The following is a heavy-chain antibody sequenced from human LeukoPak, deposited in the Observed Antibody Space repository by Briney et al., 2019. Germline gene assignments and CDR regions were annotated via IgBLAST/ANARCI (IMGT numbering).Heavy chain of an antibody. D-gene: IGHD6-19*01. V-gene: IGHV5-51*01. Sequence: GESLKISCKGSGYGFTSYWIGWVRQMPGKGLEWMGIIYPGDPDTRYGPSFQGQVTISADKSISTAYLRWSSLKASDTAMYYCARLSSGWYPGFDFDYWGQGTLVTVSS. CDR3: ARLSSGWYPGFDFDY. J-gene: IGHJ4*02. CDR2: IYPGDPDT. CDR1: GYGFTSYW.